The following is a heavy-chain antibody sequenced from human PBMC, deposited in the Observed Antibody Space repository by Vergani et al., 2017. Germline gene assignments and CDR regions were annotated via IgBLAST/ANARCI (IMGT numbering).Heavy chain of an antibody. V-gene: IGHV5-10-1*03. D-gene: IGHD6-6*01. CDR3: AKRSAARPGDY. CDR1: GYRFTDYW. Sequence: EVQLVQSGAEVKKPGESLRISCKGSGYRFTDYWITWVRQMPGKGLEWMGGIDPSDSYTTYSPSFQGHVTISGDNSISTAYLQWSSLKASDTAIYYCAKRSAARPGDYWGQGTLVTVSS. J-gene: IGHJ4*02. CDR2: IDPSDSYT.